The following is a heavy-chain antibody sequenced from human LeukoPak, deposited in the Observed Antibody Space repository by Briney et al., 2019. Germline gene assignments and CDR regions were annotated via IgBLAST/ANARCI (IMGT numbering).Heavy chain of an antibody. J-gene: IGHJ4*02. CDR3: ARRTYYYDSSDYCFDY. V-gene: IGHV3-48*04. CDR2: ISSSSSII. Sequence: GGSLRLSCAASGFTFSSYSMNWVRQAPGKGLEWVSYISSSSSIIYYADSVKGRFTISRDNAKNSLYLQMNSLRAEDTAVYYCARRTYYYDSSDYCFDYWGQGTLVTVSS. CDR1: GFTFSSYS. D-gene: IGHD3-22*01.